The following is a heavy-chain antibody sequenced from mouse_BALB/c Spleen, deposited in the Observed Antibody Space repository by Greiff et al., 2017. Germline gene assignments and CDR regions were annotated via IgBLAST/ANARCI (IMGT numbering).Heavy chain of an antibody. CDR2: IDPANGNT. J-gene: IGHJ2*01. V-gene: IGHV14-3*02. Sequence: VQLKQSGAELVKPGASVKLSCTASGFNIKDTYMHWVKQRPEQGLEWIGRIDPANGNTKYDPKFQGKATITADTSSNTAYLQLSSLTSEDTAVYYGARGFEYPLDDWGQGTTLTVSA. CDR3: ARGFEYPLDD. CDR1: GFNIKDTY. D-gene: IGHD5-1*01.